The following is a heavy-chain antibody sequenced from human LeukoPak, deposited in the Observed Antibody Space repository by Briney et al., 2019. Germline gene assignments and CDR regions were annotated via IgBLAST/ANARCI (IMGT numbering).Heavy chain of an antibody. D-gene: IGHD4-11*01. V-gene: IGHV3-53*01. J-gene: IGHJ6*02. Sequence: GGSLRLSCAASGFTVSNTYMSWVRQAPGKGLEWVSIIYSGGGTRYADSVKGRFTISRDNAKNSLYLQMNSLRDEDTAVYYSARDLWGYSNYYYYYGMDVWGQGTTVTVSS. CDR1: GFTVSNTY. CDR2: IYSGGGT. CDR3: ARDLWGYSNYYYYYGMDV.